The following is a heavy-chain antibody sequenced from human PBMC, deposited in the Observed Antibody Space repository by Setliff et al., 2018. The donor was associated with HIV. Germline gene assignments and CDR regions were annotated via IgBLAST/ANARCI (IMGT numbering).Heavy chain of an antibody. CDR3: ARGHYFKYV. Sequence: PGGSLRLSCAASGFTFSSYEMNWVRQAPGKGLEWVSYISGSGSAMYYADSVEGRFTISRDNAKNSLYLQMNSLRAEDTAVYHCARGHYFKYVWGQGTTVTVSS. CDR1: GFTFSSYE. J-gene: IGHJ6*02. CDR2: ISGSGSAM. D-gene: IGHD3-22*01. V-gene: IGHV3-48*03.